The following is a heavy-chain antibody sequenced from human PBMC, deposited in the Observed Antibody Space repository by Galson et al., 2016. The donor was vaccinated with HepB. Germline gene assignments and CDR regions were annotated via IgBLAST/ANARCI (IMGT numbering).Heavy chain of an antibody. CDR3: AIASPAFDF. CDR1: GGSISRSTYY. D-gene: IGHD2-2*01. CDR2: IYYSGRT. J-gene: IGHJ4*02. Sequence: SETLSLTCTVSGGSISRSTYYWGWVRQPPGKGLEWIGSIYYSGRTYYNPSLKSRVTISVDTSKKQFSLKVSSVTAGDTAVYCCAIASPAFDFWGQGTLVTVSA. V-gene: IGHV4-39*01.